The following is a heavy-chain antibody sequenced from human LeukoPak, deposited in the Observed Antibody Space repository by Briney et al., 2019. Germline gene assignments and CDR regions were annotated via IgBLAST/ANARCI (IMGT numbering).Heavy chain of an antibody. Sequence: PGGSLRLSCAASGFTFSSYWMSWVRQAPGKGLEWVSGINWNGGSTGYADSVKGRFTISRDNAKNSLYLQMNSLRAEDTALYHCARGAPIGRAEVATIYRAFDIWGQGTMVTVSS. CDR3: ARGAPIGRAEVATIYRAFDI. D-gene: IGHD5-12*01. CDR1: GFTFSSYW. J-gene: IGHJ3*02. CDR2: INWNGGST. V-gene: IGHV3-20*01.